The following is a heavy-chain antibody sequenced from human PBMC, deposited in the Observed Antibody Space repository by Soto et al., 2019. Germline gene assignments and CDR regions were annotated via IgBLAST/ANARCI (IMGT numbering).Heavy chain of an antibody. D-gene: IGHD5-12*01. Sequence: SETLSLTCTVSGGSISSYYWSWIRQPPGKGLEWIGYIYYSGSTNYNPPLKSRVTISVDTSKNQFSLKLSSVTAADTAVYYCARRYDPSFDYWGQGTLVTVS. CDR1: GGSISSYY. CDR3: ARRYDPSFDY. V-gene: IGHV4-59*01. J-gene: IGHJ4*02. CDR2: IYYSGST.